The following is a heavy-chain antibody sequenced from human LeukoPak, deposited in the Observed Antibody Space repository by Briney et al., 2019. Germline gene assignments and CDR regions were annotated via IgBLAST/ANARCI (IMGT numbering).Heavy chain of an antibody. Sequence: GGSLRLSCAASGFTFSSYAMSWVRQAPGKGLVWVSRINSDGSSTSYADSVKGRFTISRDNAKNTLYLQMNSLRAEDTAVYYCARATTVTSWLDVWGKGTTVTISS. V-gene: IGHV3-74*01. CDR3: ARATTVTSWLDV. J-gene: IGHJ6*04. CDR2: INSDGSST. D-gene: IGHD4-17*01. CDR1: GFTFSSYA.